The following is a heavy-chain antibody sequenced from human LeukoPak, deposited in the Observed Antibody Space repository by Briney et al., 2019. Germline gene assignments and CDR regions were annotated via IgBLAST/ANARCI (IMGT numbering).Heavy chain of an antibody. D-gene: IGHD2-2*01. V-gene: IGHV3-7*01. CDR2: IKQDGSEK. Sequence: GGSLRLSCAASGFTFSSYWMSWVRQAPGKGLECVANIKQDGSEKYYVDSVKGRFTISRDNAKKSLYLQMNSLRAEDTAVYYCARDCSSTSCYWVFDYWGQGTLVTVSS. CDR3: ARDCSSTSCYWVFDY. J-gene: IGHJ4*02. CDR1: GFTFSSYW.